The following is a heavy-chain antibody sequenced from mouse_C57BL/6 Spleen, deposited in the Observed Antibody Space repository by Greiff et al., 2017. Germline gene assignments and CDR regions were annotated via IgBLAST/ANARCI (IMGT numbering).Heavy chain of an antibody. V-gene: IGHV1-55*01. Sequence: VQLQQSGAELVKPGASVKMSCKASGYTFTSYWITWVKQRPGQGLAWIGDIYPGSGSTNYNEKFKSKATLTVDTSSSAAYMQLRSLTSEDSAVYYCAREGTLYFDYWGQGTTHTVSS. J-gene: IGHJ2*01. CDR1: GYTFTSYW. CDR2: IYPGSGST. CDR3: AREGTLYFDY.